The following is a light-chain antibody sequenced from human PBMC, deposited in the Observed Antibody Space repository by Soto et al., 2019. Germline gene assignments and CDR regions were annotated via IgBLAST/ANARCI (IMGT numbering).Light chain of an antibody. Sequence: PVRTQPASGSGSPGQAITISCTGTSSDVGGYNYVSWYQQHPGKAPKLMIYDVSNRPSGVSNRFSGSKSGNTASLTISGLQAEDEADYYCSSYTSSSTLLYVFGTGTKVTVL. CDR1: SSDVGGYNY. J-gene: IGLJ1*01. CDR2: DVS. V-gene: IGLV2-14*01. CDR3: SSYTSSSTLLYV.